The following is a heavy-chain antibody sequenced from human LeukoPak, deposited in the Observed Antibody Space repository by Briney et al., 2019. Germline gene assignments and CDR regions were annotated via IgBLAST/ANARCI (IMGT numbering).Heavy chain of an antibody. Sequence: KSSETLSLTCTVSGXSINSYYWSWIRQPPGKGLEWIGYIYYSGSTTYSPSLKSRVTISLDTSKNQFSLKLTSVTAADTTVYYCARGSGWYWSFDLWGRGTLVTVSS. D-gene: IGHD6-19*01. CDR1: GXSINSYY. CDR2: IYYSGST. V-gene: IGHV4-59*01. CDR3: ARGSGWYWSFDL. J-gene: IGHJ2*01.